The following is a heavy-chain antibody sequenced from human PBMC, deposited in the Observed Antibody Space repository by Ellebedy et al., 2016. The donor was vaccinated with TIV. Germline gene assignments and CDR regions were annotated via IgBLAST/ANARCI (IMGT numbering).Heavy chain of an antibody. V-gene: IGHV4-39*07. CDR1: GDSMSSSSFF. CDR2: IHYSGNT. D-gene: IGHD1-26*01. Sequence: MPSETLSLTCSVSGDSMSSSSFFWGWIRQPPGKGLEWIGNIHYSGNTNYNPSLKSRVVVSLDISKKQFSLQLASVTAADTAVYYCVRGGRRGELPEGLLYYWGQGILVTVSS. CDR3: VRGGRRGELPEGLLYY. J-gene: IGHJ4*02.